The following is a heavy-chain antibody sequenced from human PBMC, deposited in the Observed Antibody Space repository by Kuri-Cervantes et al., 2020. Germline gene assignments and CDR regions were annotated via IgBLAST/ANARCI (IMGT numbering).Heavy chain of an antibody. D-gene: IGHD6-19*01. J-gene: IGHJ3*02. V-gene: IGHV3-21*01. Sequence: GGSLRLSCAASGFIFSSYSMNWVRQAPGKGLEWVSSISSSSSYIYYADSVKGRFTISRDNAKNSLYLQMNSLRAEDTVVYYCAASDSSGWYGPRAFDIWGQGTMVTVSS. CDR3: AASDSSGWYGPRAFDI. CDR1: GFIFSSYS. CDR2: ISSSSSYI.